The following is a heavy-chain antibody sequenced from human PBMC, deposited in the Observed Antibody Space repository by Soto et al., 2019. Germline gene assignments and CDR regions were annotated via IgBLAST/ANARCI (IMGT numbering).Heavy chain of an antibody. CDR3: ARDQPGYSYGYGLGY. Sequence: SGGSLRLSCTASGFTFSNYAMHWVRQAPGKGLEWVAVISYDGSNKYYADSVKGRFTISRDNAKNSLYLQMNSLRAEDTAVYYCARDQPGYSYGYGLGYWGRGTLVTVSS. J-gene: IGHJ4*02. D-gene: IGHD5-18*01. CDR2: ISYDGSNK. V-gene: IGHV3-30*03. CDR1: GFTFSNYA.